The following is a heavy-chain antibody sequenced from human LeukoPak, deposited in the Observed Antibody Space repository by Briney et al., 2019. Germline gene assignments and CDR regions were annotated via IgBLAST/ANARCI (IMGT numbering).Heavy chain of an antibody. CDR2: ISSSSSTI. J-gene: IGHJ4*02. D-gene: IGHD6-13*01. CDR3: AREVYSSSWYYFDY. V-gene: IGHV3-48*01. CDR1: GFTFSSYS. Sequence: PGGSLRLSCAASGFTFSSYSMNWVRQAPGKGLEWVSYISSSSSTIYYADSVKGRFTISRDNAKNSLYLQMNSLRAEDTAVYYCAREVYSSSWYYFDYWGQGTLVTVSP.